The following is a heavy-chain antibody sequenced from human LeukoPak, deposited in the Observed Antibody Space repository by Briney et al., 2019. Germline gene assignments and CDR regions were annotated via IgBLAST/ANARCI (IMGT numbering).Heavy chain of an antibody. V-gene: IGHV3-74*01. D-gene: IGHD1-1*01. CDR3: AAGPAGNGHLSSY. CDR2: INGDGNNV. Sequence: PGGSLRLSCAASGFTFNNYWLHWVRQVPGKGLMWVSRINGDGNNVNYADSVKGRFTISRDNAKNTLHPQMNSLRAEDTAVYYCAAGPAGNGHLSSYWGQGTRVTVSS. CDR1: GFTFNNYW. J-gene: IGHJ4*02.